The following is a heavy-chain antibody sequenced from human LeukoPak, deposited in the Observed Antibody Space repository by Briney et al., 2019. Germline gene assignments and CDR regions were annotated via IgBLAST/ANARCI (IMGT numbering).Heavy chain of an antibody. CDR2: IRYDGSNK. J-gene: IGHJ3*02. CDR3: ARGSRVDDAFDI. V-gene: IGHV3-30*02. D-gene: IGHD5-24*01. CDR1: GFTFSSYG. Sequence: PGGSLRLSCAASGFTFSSYGMHWVRQAPGEGLEWVAFIRYDGSNKYYADSVKGRFTISRDNSKNTLYLQMNSLRAEDTAVYYCARGSRVDDAFDIWGQGTMVTVSS.